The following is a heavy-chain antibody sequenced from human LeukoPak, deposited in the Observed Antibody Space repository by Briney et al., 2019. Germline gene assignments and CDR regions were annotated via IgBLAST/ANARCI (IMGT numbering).Heavy chain of an antibody. Sequence: ASVKVSCKASGYTFTGYYMHWVRQAPGQGLEWMGWINPNSGGTNYAQKFQGRVTMTRDTSISTAYMELSRLRSDDTAVYYCARELITKADAFDIWGQGTMVTVSS. CDR3: ARELITKADAFDI. D-gene: IGHD1-20*01. J-gene: IGHJ3*02. CDR2: INPNSGGT. V-gene: IGHV1-2*02. CDR1: GYTFTGYY.